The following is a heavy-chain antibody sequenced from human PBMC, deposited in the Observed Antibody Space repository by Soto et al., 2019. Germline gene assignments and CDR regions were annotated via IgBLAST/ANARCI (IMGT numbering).Heavy chain of an antibody. V-gene: IGHV4-59*08. D-gene: IGHD3-10*01. CDR2: IYYSGST. CDR1: GGSISSYY. J-gene: IGHJ5*02. Sequence: SETLSLTCTVSGGSISSYYWSWIRQPPGKGLEWIGYIYYSGSTNYNPSLKSRVTISVDTSKNRFSLKLSSVTAADTAFYYYARLLWSRGGWFDPWGQGTLVTVS. CDR3: ARLLWSRGGWFDP.